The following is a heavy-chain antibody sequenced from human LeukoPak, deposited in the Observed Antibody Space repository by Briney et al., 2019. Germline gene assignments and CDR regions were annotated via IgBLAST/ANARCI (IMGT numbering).Heavy chain of an antibody. V-gene: IGHV3-23*01. J-gene: IGHJ3*01. D-gene: IGHD3-10*01. CDR2: ISGSGSSL. Sequence: PGGSLRLSCAASGFTFSSYSMNWVRQAPGKGLEWVSGISGSGSSLYHADSVKGRFTISRDNSKNTLYLQMNNLRAEDTALYYCAKDRGVWGQGTMVTVSS. CDR3: AKDRGV. CDR1: GFTFSSYS.